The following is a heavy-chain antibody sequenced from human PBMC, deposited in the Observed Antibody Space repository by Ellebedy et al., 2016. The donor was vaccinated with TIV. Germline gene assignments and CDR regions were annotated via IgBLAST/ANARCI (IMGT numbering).Heavy chain of an antibody. V-gene: IGHV4-59*11. D-gene: IGHD3-10*01. J-gene: IGHJ6*02. CDR2: ITHSGNS. Sequence: MPSDTLSLTCTVSGDSIRSHSWSWVRQPPGKGLEWTGYITHSGNSDYNPSLNRRVTISIDTSKNQVSLKLSSVTAADTAVYYCARECITLARDGMDVWGQGTTVTVSS. CDR3: ARECITLARDGMDV. CDR1: GDSIRSHS.